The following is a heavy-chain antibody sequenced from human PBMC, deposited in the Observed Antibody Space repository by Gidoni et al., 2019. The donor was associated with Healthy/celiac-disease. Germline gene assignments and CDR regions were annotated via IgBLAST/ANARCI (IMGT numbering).Heavy chain of an antibody. V-gene: IGHV4-39*01. CDR2: IYYSGST. J-gene: IGHJ4*02. D-gene: IGHD2-15*01. CDR1: GGSISSSSYY. Sequence: QLQLQESGPGLVKPSETLSLPCTVSGGSISSSSYYWGWIRQPPGKGLEWIGSIYYSGSTYYNPSLKSRVTISVDTSKNQFSLKLSSVTAADTAVYYCARHGYCSGGSCYEPGNSWGQGTLVTVSS. CDR3: ARHGYCSGGSCYEPGNS.